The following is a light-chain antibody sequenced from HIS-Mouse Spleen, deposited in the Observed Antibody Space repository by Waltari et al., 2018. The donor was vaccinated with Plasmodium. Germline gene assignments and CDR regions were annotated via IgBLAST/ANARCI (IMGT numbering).Light chain of an antibody. J-gene: IGLJ3*02. CDR1: SSDVGIYNL. Sequence: QSALTPPASVSGSPGQSITISCTGTSSDVGIYNLGPWYHQHPGKAPKLMIYEGSKRPSGVSNRFSGSKSGNTASLTISGLQAEDEADYYCCSYAGSSTFVFGGGTKLTVL. CDR2: EGS. V-gene: IGLV2-23*03. CDR3: CSYAGSSTFV.